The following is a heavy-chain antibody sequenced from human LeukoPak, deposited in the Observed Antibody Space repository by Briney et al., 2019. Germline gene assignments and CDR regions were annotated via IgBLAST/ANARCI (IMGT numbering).Heavy chain of an antibody. D-gene: IGHD2-15*01. J-gene: IGHJ6*02. V-gene: IGHV1-3*01. Sequence: ASVTVSCTASGYTFTNYAIHWVRQAPGQRLEWLGWINPGNGDTKYSQNFQGRVTVTSDTSAATAYVELNSLTSEDTAVYYCARERWHCRVNCYSVYYYALDVWGQGTTVTVSS. CDR1: GYTFTNYA. CDR3: ARERWHCRVNCYSVYYYALDV. CDR2: INPGNGDT.